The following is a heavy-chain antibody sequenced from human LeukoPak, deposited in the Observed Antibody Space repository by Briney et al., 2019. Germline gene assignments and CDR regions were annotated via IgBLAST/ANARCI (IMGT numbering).Heavy chain of an antibody. V-gene: IGHV3-66*01. Sequence: GGSLRLSCAASGFTVSSNYMSWVRQAPGKGLEWVSVIYSGGSTYYADSVKGRFTISTDNSKNTLYLQMNSLRAEDTAVYYCARETGVYYSDYWGQGTLVTVSS. CDR1: GFTVSSNY. CDR3: ARETGVYYSDY. J-gene: IGHJ4*02. CDR2: IYSGGST. D-gene: IGHD1-1*01.